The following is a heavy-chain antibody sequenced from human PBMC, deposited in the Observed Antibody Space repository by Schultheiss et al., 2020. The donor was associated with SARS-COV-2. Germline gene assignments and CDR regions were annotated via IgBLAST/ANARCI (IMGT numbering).Heavy chain of an antibody. D-gene: IGHD6-13*01. J-gene: IGHJ3*02. Sequence: GGSLRLSCAASGFTFSSYAMHWVRQAPGKGLEWVAAISYDGSNKYYADSVKGRFTISRDNSKNTLYLQMNSLRAEDTAVYYCAKPRYSSSFNAFDIWGQGTMVTVSS. V-gene: IGHV3-30*01. CDR2: ISYDGSNK. CDR3: AKPRYSSSFNAFDI. CDR1: GFTFSSYA.